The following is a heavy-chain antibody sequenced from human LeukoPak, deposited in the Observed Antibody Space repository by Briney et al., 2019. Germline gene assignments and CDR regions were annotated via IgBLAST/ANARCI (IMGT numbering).Heavy chain of an antibody. CDR2: ISGYNGNT. Sequence: GASVKVSCKASGYSFTSYGISWVRQAPGQGLEWMGWISGYNGNTNYAQKLQGRVTMTTDTSTSTAYMELRSLRSDDTAVYYCASGREGYNPSDYWGQGTLVTVSS. V-gene: IGHV1-18*01. CDR3: ASGREGYNPSDY. CDR1: GYSFTSYG. J-gene: IGHJ4*02. D-gene: IGHD5-24*01.